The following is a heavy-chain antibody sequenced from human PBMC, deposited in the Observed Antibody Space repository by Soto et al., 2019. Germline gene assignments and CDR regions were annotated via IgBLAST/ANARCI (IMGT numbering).Heavy chain of an antibody. Sequence: PGGSLRLSCAASGFSFSSYWMHWFRQAPGKGLVWVSRINSDGSSTSYADSVKGRFTISRDNAKNTLNLQMNSLRAEDTAVYYCARDPGTGYYDSSGYYYDWGQGTLVTVSS. CDR1: GFSFSSYW. D-gene: IGHD3-22*01. J-gene: IGHJ4*02. CDR2: INSDGSST. CDR3: ARDPGTGYYDSSGYYYD. V-gene: IGHV3-74*01.